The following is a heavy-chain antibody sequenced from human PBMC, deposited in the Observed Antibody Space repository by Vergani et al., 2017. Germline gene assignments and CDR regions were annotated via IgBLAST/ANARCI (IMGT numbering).Heavy chain of an antibody. V-gene: IGHV1-69*06. CDR2: IIPIFGTE. D-gene: IGHD3-10*01. J-gene: IGHJ3*02. CDR3: ARGRITMVRGVNRDAFDI. CDR1: GGTFGRYA. Sequence: QVQLVQSGAEVKKPGSSVKVSCKASGGTFGRYAISWVRQAPGQGLEWMGGIIPIFGTENYAQKFQGRVTMTRDTSISTAYMELSRLRSDDTAVYYCARGRITMVRGVNRDAFDIWGQGTMVTVSS.